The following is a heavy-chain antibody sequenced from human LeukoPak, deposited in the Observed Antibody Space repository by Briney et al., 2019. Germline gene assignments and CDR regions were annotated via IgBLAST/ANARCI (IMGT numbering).Heavy chain of an antibody. Sequence: GGSLRLSCAASGFTFSSYNMNWVRQAPGKGLEWVSSITSGSSYIYYADSVKGRFTISRDNAKNSLYLQMNSLRAEDTAVYYCAGDFKYCTDGVCYFFDFWGQGTLVTVSS. CDR3: AGDFKYCTDGVCYFFDF. CDR2: ITSGSSYI. D-gene: IGHD2-8*01. CDR1: GFTFSSYN. V-gene: IGHV3-21*01. J-gene: IGHJ4*02.